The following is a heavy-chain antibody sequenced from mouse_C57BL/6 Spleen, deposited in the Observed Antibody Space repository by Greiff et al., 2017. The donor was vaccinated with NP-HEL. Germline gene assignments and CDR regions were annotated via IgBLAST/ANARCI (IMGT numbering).Heavy chain of an antibody. CDR3: ARSNYEYVDY. V-gene: IGHV5-17*01. CDR1: GFTFSDYG. D-gene: IGHD2-5*01. CDR2: ISSGSSTI. J-gene: IGHJ2*01. Sequence: VQLKESGGGLVKPGGSLKLSCAASGFTFSDYGMHWVRQAPEKGLEWVAYISSGSSTIYYADTVKGRFTISRDNAKNTLFLQMTSLRSEDTAMYYCARSNYEYVDYWGQGTTLTVSS.